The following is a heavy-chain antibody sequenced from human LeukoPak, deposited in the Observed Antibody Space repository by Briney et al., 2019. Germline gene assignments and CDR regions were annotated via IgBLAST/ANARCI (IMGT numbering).Heavy chain of an antibody. CDR1: GGSISSYY. D-gene: IGHD3-10*01. J-gene: IGHJ4*02. CDR3: ARRGGMVRGVINY. CDR2: IFYSGTT. Sequence: PSETLSLTCTVSGGSISSYYWSWIRQPPGKGLEWIGFIFYSGTTNYNPSLKSRVTISVDTSKNQFSLKLSSVTAADTAVYYCARRGGMVRGVINYWGQGTLVTVSS. V-gene: IGHV4-59*12.